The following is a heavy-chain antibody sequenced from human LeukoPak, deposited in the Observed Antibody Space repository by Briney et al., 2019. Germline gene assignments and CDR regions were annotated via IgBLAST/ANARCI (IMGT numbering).Heavy chain of an antibody. J-gene: IGHJ4*02. CDR3: ARDLEYCSGGSCPHFDY. Sequence: GRSLRLSCAASGFTLSSYSMNWVRQAPGKGLEWVSSISSSSSYIYYADSVKGRFTISRDNAKNSLYLQMNSLRAEDTAVYYCARDLEYCSGGSCPHFDYWGQGTLVTVSS. CDR2: ISSSSSYI. CDR1: GFTLSSYS. V-gene: IGHV3-21*01. D-gene: IGHD2-15*01.